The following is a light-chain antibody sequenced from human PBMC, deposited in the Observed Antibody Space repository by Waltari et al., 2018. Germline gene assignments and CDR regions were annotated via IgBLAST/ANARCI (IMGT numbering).Light chain of an antibody. Sequence: IQMTQSPSTLSASVGDRVTITCRASLSVSTWLAWYQQKPGKAPKLLISEASNLESGVPSRFRGSGSVTEFTLTISSLQPDDFATYFCQQYNSFSRTFGQGTKVEIK. V-gene: IGKV1-5*03. CDR2: EAS. J-gene: IGKJ1*01. CDR1: LSVSTW. CDR3: QQYNSFSRT.